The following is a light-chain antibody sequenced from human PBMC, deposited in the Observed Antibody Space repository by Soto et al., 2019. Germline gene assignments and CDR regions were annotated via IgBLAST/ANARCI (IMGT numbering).Light chain of an antibody. CDR2: GVS. CDR3: QQYYSTSFIT. Sequence: EIVLTQSPGTLSLSPGERATLSCRASQSVINNYLAWYQQKPGQTPRLLIYGVSSRATGMLERFSGSRSWTELTITISRLEPEDFAVYYCQQYYSTSFITFGQGTRLEIK. V-gene: IGKV3-20*01. CDR1: QSVINNY. J-gene: IGKJ5*01.